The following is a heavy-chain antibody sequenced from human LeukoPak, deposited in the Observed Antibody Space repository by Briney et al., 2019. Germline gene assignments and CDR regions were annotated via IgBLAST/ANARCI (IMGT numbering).Heavy chain of an antibody. D-gene: IGHD3-3*01. CDR2: IIPIFGTA. V-gene: IGHV1-69*13. CDR3: ARERYYDFWSGYHDAFDI. J-gene: IGHJ3*02. Sequence: ASVKVSCKASGGTFSSYAISWVRQAPGQGLEWMGGIIPIFGTANYAQKFQGRVTITADESTSTAYMELSSLRSADTAVYYCARERYYDFWSGYHDAFDIWGQGTMVTVSS. CDR1: GGTFSSYA.